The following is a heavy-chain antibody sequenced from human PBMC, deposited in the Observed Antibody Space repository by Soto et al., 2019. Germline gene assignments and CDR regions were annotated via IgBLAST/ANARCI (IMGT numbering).Heavy chain of an antibody. CDR2: SRTYNINT. CDR3: ARRWELDY. V-gene: IGHV1-18*01. D-gene: IGHD1-26*01. Sequence: QVQLVQSGAEVKKPGASVKVSCKASGYTFTNYGVSWVRQAPGQGVELMGGSRTYNINTNYAQRLQGRVTMTTDTPKSTAYRALRSLRSYDTGVYYCARRWELDYWGQGTLVTVSS. J-gene: IGHJ4*02. CDR1: GYTFTNYG.